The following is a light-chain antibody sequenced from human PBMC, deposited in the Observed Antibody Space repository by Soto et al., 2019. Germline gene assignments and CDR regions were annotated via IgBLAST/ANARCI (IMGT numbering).Light chain of an antibody. Sequence: QSVVTQPPSASGTPGQTVTISCSGSSSNIGSNYVYWYQQLPGTAPKLLIYGNSIRSSGVPDRFSASRFGTSASLAITGLQAEDEALYYCQSYDSSLSGSLVFGGGTKLTVL. V-gene: IGLV1-40*01. CDR3: QSYDSSLSGSLV. J-gene: IGLJ2*01. CDR1: SSNIGSNY. CDR2: GNS.